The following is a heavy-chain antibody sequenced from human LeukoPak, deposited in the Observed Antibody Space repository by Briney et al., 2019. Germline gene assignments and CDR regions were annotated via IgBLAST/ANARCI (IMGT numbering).Heavy chain of an antibody. CDR3: AREDMWAFDI. CDR2: IKPDGSEK. CDR1: GFTFSNYW. Sequence: GGSLRLSCAASGFTFSNYWMSWVRQAPGKGLEWVANIKPDGSEKYYVDSVKGRFIISRDNAKNSLYLQMNSLRAEDTAVYYCAREDMWAFDIWGPGTMVTVSS. V-gene: IGHV3-7*01. D-gene: IGHD2-15*01. J-gene: IGHJ3*02.